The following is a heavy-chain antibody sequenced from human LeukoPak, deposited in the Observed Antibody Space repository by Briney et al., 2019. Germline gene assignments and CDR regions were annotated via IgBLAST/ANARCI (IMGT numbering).Heavy chain of an antibody. V-gene: IGHV3-23*01. J-gene: IGHJ4*02. CDR3: AKTMGAIDHDY. CDR2: ISGSGGST. CDR1: GFSFSGFA. D-gene: IGHD1-26*01. Sequence: GGSLRLSCAASGFSFSGFAMSWVRQAPGKGLEWVSTISGSGGSTYYADSVKGRFTISRDNSKNTLNLQMNSLRAEDTAVYYCAKTMGAIDHDYWGQGTLATVSS.